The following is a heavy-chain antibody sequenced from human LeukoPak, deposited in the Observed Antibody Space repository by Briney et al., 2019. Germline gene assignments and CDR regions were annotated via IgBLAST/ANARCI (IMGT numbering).Heavy chain of an antibody. J-gene: IGHJ4*02. CDR2: INPNSGGT. V-gene: IGHV1-2*06. D-gene: IGHD5-24*01. CDR1: GYTFTGYY. CDR3: ARVPRRWLPDVLDY. Sequence: ASVKVSCKASGYTFTGYYMNWVRQAPGQGLEWMGRINPNSGGTNYAQKFQGGVTMTRDTSISTAYMELSRLRSDDTAVYYCARVPRRWLPDVLDYWGQGTLVTVSS.